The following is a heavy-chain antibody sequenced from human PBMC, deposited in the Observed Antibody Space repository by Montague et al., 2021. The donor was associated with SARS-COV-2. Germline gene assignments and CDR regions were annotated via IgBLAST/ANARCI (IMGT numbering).Heavy chain of an antibody. Sequence: SETLSLTCTVSGGSISSYYWSWIRQPPGKGLEWIGYIYYSGSTNYNPSLKSRVTISVDTSKNQFSLKLSSVTAADTAVYYCARTPGQIAGDAFDIWGQGTVVTVSS. CDR2: IYYSGST. CDR1: GGSISSYY. V-gene: IGHV4-59*01. J-gene: IGHJ3*02. D-gene: IGHD2-21*01. CDR3: ARTPGQIAGDAFDI.